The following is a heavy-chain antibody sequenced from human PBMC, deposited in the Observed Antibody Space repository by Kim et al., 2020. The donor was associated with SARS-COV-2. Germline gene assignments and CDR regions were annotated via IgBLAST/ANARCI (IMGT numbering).Heavy chain of an antibody. CDR2: FHYSGSS. J-gene: IGHJ4*02. CDR3: ARQEKGCSSDSCYAKNFDY. CDR1: GGSISSYY. D-gene: IGHD2-2*01. V-gene: IGHV4-59*08. Sequence: SETPSLTCTVSGGSISSYYWNWIRQPPGKGLEWIGYFHYSGSSNYNPSLKSRVTISVDTSNNQFSLNLRSVTAADTAVYYCARQEKGCSSDSCYAKNFDYWGQGTLVTVSS.